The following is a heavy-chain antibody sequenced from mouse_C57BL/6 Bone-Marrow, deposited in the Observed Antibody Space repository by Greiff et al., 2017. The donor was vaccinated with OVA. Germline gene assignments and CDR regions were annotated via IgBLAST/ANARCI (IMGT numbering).Heavy chain of an antibody. Sequence: VQLQQPGAELVKPGASVKMSCKASGYTFTSYWITWVKQRPGQGLEWIGDIYPGSGSTNYNEKFKSKATLTVDTSSSTAYMQLSSLTSEDSAVYYCARRSNYREYFDYWGQGTTLTVSS. V-gene: IGHV1-55*01. CDR2: IYPGSGST. CDR3: ARRSNYREYFDY. J-gene: IGHJ2*01. CDR1: GYTFTSYW. D-gene: IGHD2-5*01.